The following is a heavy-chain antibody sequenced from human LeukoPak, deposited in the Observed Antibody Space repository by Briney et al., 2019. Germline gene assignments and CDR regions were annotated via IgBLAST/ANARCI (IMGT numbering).Heavy chain of an antibody. J-gene: IGHJ4*02. CDR3: ARESDVSIAAAFDY. Sequence: GGSLRLSCAASGFTFSSYSMNWVRQAPGKGLEWVSSISSSSSYIYYADSVKGRFTISRGNAKNSLYLQMNSLRAEDTAVYYCARESDVSIAAAFDYWGQGTLVTVSS. CDR2: ISSSSSYI. V-gene: IGHV3-21*01. CDR1: GFTFSSYS. D-gene: IGHD6-13*01.